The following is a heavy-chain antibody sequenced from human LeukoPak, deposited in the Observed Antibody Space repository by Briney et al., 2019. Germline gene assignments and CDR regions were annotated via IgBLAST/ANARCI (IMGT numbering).Heavy chain of an antibody. CDR3: ARGLVVPAAIGGYYYGMDV. CDR1: GYTFTSYD. D-gene: IGHD2-2*02. V-gene: IGHV1-8*01. Sequence: ASVKVSCKASGYTFTSYDINWVRQATGQGLEWMGWMYPNSGNTGYAQKFQGRVTMTRNTSISTAYMELSSLRSEDTAVYYCARGLVVPAAIGGYYYGMDVWGQGTTVTVSS. CDR2: MYPNSGNT. J-gene: IGHJ6*02.